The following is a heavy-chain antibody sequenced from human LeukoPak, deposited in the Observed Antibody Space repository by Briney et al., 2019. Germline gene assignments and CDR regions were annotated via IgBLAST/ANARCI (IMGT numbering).Heavy chain of an antibody. J-gene: IGHJ3*02. Sequence: NSSETLSLTCTVSGGSISSSSDYWGWIRQPPGKGLEWIGNIYYSGTTNYNPSLKSRVTISVDASKNQFSLNLSSVTAADTAAYYCARRGARPTRPDVFNIWGQGTMVTVSS. V-gene: IGHV4-39*01. CDR3: ARRGARPTRPDVFNI. D-gene: IGHD1-26*01. CDR2: IYYSGTT. CDR1: GGSISSSSDY.